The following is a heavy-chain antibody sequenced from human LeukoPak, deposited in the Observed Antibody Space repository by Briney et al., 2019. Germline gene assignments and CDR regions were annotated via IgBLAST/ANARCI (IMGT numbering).Heavy chain of an antibody. CDR3: ASGWYYYDSSGPIDAFDI. V-gene: IGHV1-2*02. J-gene: IGHJ3*02. CDR2: INPNSGGT. CDR1: GYTFTGYY. D-gene: IGHD3-22*01. Sequence: GASVKVSCKASGYTFTGYYMHWVRQAPGQGLAWMGWINPNSGGTNYAQKFQGRVTMTRDTSISAAYMELSRLRSDDTAVYYCASGWYYYDSSGPIDAFDIWGQGTMVTVSS.